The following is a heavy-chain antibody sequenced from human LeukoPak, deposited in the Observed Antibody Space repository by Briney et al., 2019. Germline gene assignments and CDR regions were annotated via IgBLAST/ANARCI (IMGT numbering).Heavy chain of an antibody. CDR2: ISGSGGST. Sequence: GGSLRLSCAASGFTFSTYAMNWVRQAPGKGLEWVSGISGSGGSTYYADSVKGRFTISRDNSKNTLYLQMNSLRAEDTAVYYCAKVQSPTAMLSYFAAKVSYFDYWGQGTLVTVSS. CDR1: GFTFSTYA. D-gene: IGHD5-18*01. J-gene: IGHJ4*02. CDR3: AKVQSPTAMLSYFAAKVSYFDY. V-gene: IGHV3-23*01.